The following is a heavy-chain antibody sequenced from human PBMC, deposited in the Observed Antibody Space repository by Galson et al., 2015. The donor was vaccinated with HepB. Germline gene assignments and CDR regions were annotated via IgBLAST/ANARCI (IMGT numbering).Heavy chain of an antibody. CDR1: GYTFTSYG. V-gene: IGHV1-18*04. CDR2: ISVYNGNT. Sequence: SGYTFTSYGISWVRQAPGQGLEWMGWISVYNGNTNYAQKLQGRVTMTTDTSTSTAYMELRSLRSDDTAVYYCSRDTTTAFDYWGQGTLVTVSS. D-gene: IGHD4-17*01. CDR3: SRDTTTAFDY. J-gene: IGHJ4*02.